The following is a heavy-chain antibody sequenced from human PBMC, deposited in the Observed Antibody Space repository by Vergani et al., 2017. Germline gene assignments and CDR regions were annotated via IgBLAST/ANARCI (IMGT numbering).Heavy chain of an antibody. CDR1: GYTFTGYY. D-gene: IGHD3-22*01. Sequence: QVQLVQSGAEVKKPGASVKVSCKASGYTFTGYYMHWVRQAPGQGLEWMGWINPNSGGTNYAQKFQGSVTMTRDTSISTAYMELSRLRSDDTAVYYCARGQGYYDSSGYYVTHFDYWGQGTLVTVSS. CDR2: INPNSGGT. CDR3: ARGQGYYDSSGYYVTHFDY. J-gene: IGHJ4*02. V-gene: IGHV1-2*02.